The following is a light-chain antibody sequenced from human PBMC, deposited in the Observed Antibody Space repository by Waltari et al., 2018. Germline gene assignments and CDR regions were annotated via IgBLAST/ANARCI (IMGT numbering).Light chain of an antibody. CDR3: QQRRTWPLT. J-gene: IGKJ4*01. CDR1: QSVSYY. CDR2: DAS. Sequence: SVLTQSPATLSLSPGERATLSCRASQSVSYYLAWYQQRPGQAPRLLIYDASSRATGIPARFSGSGSETDFTLTISSLEPEDFAVYYCQQRRTWPLTFGGGTKVEI. V-gene: IGKV3-11*01.